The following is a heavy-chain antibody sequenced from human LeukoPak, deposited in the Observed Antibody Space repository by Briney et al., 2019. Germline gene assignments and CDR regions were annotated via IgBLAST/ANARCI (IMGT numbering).Heavy chain of an antibody. Sequence: SETLSLTCAVYGGSFSGYYWSWIRQPPGKGLEWIGEINHSGSTNYNPSLKSRVTISVDTAKNQFSLKLSPGTASETACDDYGRKGEITIFGVVPYYFDYWGQGTLVTVSS. CDR2: INHSGST. J-gene: IGHJ4*02. CDR3: GRKGEITIFGVVPYYFDY. V-gene: IGHV4-34*01. CDR1: GGSFSGYY. D-gene: IGHD3-3*01.